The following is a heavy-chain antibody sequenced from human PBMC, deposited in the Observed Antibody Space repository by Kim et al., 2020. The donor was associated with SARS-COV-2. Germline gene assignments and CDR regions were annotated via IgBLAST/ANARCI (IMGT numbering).Heavy chain of an antibody. CDR3: ASGTRYCSGGSCYPSHFAY. CDR1: GGSISSGGYY. Sequence: SETLSLTCTVSGGSISSGGYYWSWIRQHPGKGLEWIGYIYYSGSTYYNPSLKSRVTISVDTSKNQFSLKLSSVTAADTAVYYCASGTRYCSGGSCYPSHFAYWGQGTLVTVSS. J-gene: IGHJ4*02. D-gene: IGHD2-15*01. CDR2: IYYSGST. V-gene: IGHV4-31*03.